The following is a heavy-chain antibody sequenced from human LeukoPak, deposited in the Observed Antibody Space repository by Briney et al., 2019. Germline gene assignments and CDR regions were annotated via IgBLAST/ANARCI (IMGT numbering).Heavy chain of an antibody. CDR3: ARVGYYDSSGYYYVFDY. Sequence: SETLSLTCAVYGGSFSGYYWSWIRQPLGKGLEWIGYIYYSGSTYYNPSLKSRVTISVHTSKNQFSLKLSSVTAADTAVYYCARVGYYDSSGYYYVFDYWGQGTLVTVSS. CDR2: IYYSGST. CDR1: GGSFSGYY. D-gene: IGHD3-22*01. V-gene: IGHV4-30-4*08. J-gene: IGHJ4*02.